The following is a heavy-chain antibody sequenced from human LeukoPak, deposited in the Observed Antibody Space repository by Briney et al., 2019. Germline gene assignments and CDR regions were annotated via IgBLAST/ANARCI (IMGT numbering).Heavy chain of an antibody. CDR1: GFTFSIYW. V-gene: IGHV3-7*01. J-gene: IGHJ4*02. Sequence: GGSLRLSCAASGFTFSIYWMSWVRQAPGKGLEWVANINQGGSETYYVDSVMGRFTISRDNTKNSLFLEMNSLRADDTAVHYCAKTAGTGSVDSWGQGILVTVSS. D-gene: IGHD3-10*01. CDR3: AKTAGTGSVDS. CDR2: INQGGSET.